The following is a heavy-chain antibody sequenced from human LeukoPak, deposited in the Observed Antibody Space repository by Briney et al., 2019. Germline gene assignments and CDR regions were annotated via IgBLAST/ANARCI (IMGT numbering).Heavy chain of an antibody. J-gene: IGHJ5*02. CDR3: AKGVVVVPAANDPNWFDP. Sequence: GGSLRLSCAASGFTFSSYAMSWVRQAPGKGLEWVSAISGSGGSAYYADSVKGRFTISRDNSKNTLYLRMNSLRAEDTAVYYCAKGVVVVPAANDPNWFDPWGQGTLVTVSS. V-gene: IGHV3-23*01. CDR2: ISGSGGSA. CDR1: GFTFSSYA. D-gene: IGHD2-2*01.